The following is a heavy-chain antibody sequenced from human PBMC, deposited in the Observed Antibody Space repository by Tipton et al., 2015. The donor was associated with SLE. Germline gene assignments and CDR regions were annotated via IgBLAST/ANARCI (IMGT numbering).Heavy chain of an antibody. D-gene: IGHD1-26*01. J-gene: IGHJ4*02. Sequence: TLSLTCAVSGGSISSTNWWNWVRQPPGKGLEWIGEIYHSGTTYYNPSLKSRVTISLDTSKNQFSLKMSSVTAADTAVYYCARDTLGGLDYWGQGTLVTVSS. CDR3: ARDTLGGLDY. CDR2: IYHSGTT. CDR1: GGSISSTNW. V-gene: IGHV4-4*02.